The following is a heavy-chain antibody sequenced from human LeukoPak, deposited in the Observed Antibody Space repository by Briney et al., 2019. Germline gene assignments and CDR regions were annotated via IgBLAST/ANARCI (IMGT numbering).Heavy chain of an antibody. D-gene: IGHD1-26*01. J-gene: IGHJ2*01. CDR3: ARDRSGFRDWYFDL. Sequence: SETLSLTCTVSGGSISSYDWSWIRQPPGKGLEWIGYIYYSGSTNYNPSLKSRVTISVDTSKNQFSLKLSSVTAADTAVYYCARDRSGFRDWYFDLWGRGTLVTVSS. CDR2: IYYSGST. CDR1: GGSISSYD. V-gene: IGHV4-59*01.